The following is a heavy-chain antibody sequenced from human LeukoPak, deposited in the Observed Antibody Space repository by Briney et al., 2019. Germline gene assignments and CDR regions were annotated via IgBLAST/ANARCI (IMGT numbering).Heavy chain of an antibody. CDR2: INHSGST. V-gene: IGHV4-34*01. Sequence: SETLSLTCAVYGGSFSGYYWSWIRQPPGKGLEWIGEINHSGSTNYNPSLKSRVTISVDTSKNQFSLKLSSVTAADTAVYYCARESQHITIDYWGQGTLVTVSS. J-gene: IGHJ4*02. CDR3: ARESQHITIDY. D-gene: IGHD3-3*01. CDR1: GGSFSGYY.